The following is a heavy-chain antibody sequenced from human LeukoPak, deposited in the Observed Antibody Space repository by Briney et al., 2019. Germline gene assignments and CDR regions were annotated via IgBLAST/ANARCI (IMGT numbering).Heavy chain of an antibody. Sequence: GGSLRLSCAASGFTVSSNYMTWVRQAPGKGLDWVSILYSGGSIYYADSVKGRFTISRDNSKNTLYLQMNSLRAEDTAVYYCAKAPMITFGGVIVENWFDPWGQGTLVTVSS. CDR1: GFTVSSNY. V-gene: IGHV3-53*01. CDR2: LYSGGSI. J-gene: IGHJ5*02. CDR3: AKAPMITFGGVIVENWFDP. D-gene: IGHD3-16*02.